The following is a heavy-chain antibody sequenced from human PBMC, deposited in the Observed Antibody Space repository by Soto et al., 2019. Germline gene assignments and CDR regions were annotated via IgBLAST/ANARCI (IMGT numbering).Heavy chain of an antibody. Sequence: QLQLQESGPGLVKPSETLSLTCTVSGVSISNSSYYWGWIRRPPGKGLEWNGTIYYSGITYYNPSLKSRVTISVDTSKNQFSLKLTSVTAADTAVYYCARHGSNWGQGTLVTVSS. CDR3: ARHGSN. J-gene: IGHJ4*02. CDR1: GVSISNSSYY. V-gene: IGHV4-39*01. CDR2: IYYSGIT.